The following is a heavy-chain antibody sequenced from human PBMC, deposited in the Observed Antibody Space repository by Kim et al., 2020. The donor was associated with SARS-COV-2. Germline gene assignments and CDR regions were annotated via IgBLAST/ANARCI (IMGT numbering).Heavy chain of an antibody. V-gene: IGHV5-51*01. CDR2: IYPGDSDT. CDR3: ARHVGDGYKDQPYYYYYYGMDV. CDR1: GYTFSTYW. Sequence: GESLKISCKGSGYTFSTYWIGWVRQMPGKGLEWMGIIYPGDSDTRYSPAFQGQVTISADKPISTAYLQWSRLRASDTAMYYCARHVGDGYKDQPYYYYYYGMDVWGQGTTVTVSS. D-gene: IGHD1-26*01. J-gene: IGHJ6*02.